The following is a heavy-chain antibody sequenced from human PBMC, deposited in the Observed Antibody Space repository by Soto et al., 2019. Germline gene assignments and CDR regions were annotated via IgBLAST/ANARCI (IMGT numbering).Heavy chain of an antibody. CDR2: IYPGDSDT. CDR1: GYSFTSYW. V-gene: IGHV5-51*01. D-gene: IGHD2-21*02. CDR3: ARLAYCGGDCYNNAFDI. Sequence: GESLKISCKCSGYSFTSYWIGWVRQMPGKGLEWMGIIYPGDSDTRYSPSFQGQVTISADKSISTAYLQWSSLKASDTAMYYCARLAYCGGDCYNNAFDIWGQETMVTISS. J-gene: IGHJ3*02.